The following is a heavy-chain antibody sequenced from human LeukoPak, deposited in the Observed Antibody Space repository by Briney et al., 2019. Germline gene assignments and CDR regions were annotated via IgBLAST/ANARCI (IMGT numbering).Heavy chain of an antibody. D-gene: IGHD6-19*01. V-gene: IGHV3-23*01. CDR2: ISGSGGST. CDR3: AKGHSSGWYSPFDY. Sequence: GGSLRLSCAASGFTFSSYAMSWVRQAPGKGLEWVSAISGSGGSTYYADSVKGRFAISRDNSKNTLYLQMNSLRAEDTAVYYCAKGHSSGWYSPFDYWGQGTLVTVSS. CDR1: GFTFSSYA. J-gene: IGHJ4*02.